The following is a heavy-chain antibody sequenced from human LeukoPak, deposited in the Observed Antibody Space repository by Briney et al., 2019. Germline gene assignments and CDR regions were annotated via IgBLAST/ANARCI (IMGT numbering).Heavy chain of an antibody. CDR3: ARPGYSSGWYYFDY. CDR1: GGSISSSDYY. J-gene: IGHJ4*02. V-gene: IGHV4-39*07. CDR2: IYYSGST. Sequence: SETLSLTCTVSGGSISSSDYYWGWIRQSPGEGLEWIGNIYYSGSTYYNPSLKSRVTISVDTSKNQFSLKLSSVTAADTAVYYCARPGYSSGWYYFDYWGQGILVTVSS. D-gene: IGHD6-19*01.